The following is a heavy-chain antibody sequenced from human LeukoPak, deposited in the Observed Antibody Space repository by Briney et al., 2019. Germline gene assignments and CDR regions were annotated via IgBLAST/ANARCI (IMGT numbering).Heavy chain of an antibody. CDR1: GFTFGTYG. D-gene: IGHD7-27*01. CDR3: ARELVSLGTGYFDL. Sequence: GGSLRLSCEASGFTFGTYGMTRVRQAPGKGLEWVSGITGSSTWTYYADSVRGRFTISRDNSKNTLHLQMNNLTADDTAIYYCARELVSLGTGYFDLWGRGTLVTVSS. CDR2: ITGSSTWT. J-gene: IGHJ2*01. V-gene: IGHV3-23*01.